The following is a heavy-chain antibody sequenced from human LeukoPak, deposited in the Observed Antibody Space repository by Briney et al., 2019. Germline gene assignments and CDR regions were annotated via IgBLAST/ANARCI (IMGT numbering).Heavy chain of an antibody. CDR1: GFTFGTYG. D-gene: IGHD7-27*01. CDR3: ARELVSLGTGYFDL. Sequence: GGSLRLSCEASGFTFGTYGMTRVRQAPGKGLEWVSGITGSSTWTYYADSVRGRFTISRDNSKNTLHLQMNNLTADDTAIYYCARELVSLGTGYFDLWGRGTLVTVSS. CDR2: ITGSSTWT. J-gene: IGHJ2*01. V-gene: IGHV3-23*01.